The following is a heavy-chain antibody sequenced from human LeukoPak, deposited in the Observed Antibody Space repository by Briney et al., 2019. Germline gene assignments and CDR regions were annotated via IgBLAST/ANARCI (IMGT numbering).Heavy chain of an antibody. J-gene: IGHJ4*02. Sequence: PPETLSLTCAVYGGSFSGYYWSWIRQPPGRGLEWIGEINHSGSTNYNPSLKSRVTISVDTSKNQFSLKLSSVTAADTAVYYCASGLDCSSTSCYFDYWGQGTLVTVSS. CDR1: GGSFSGYY. CDR2: INHSGST. D-gene: IGHD2-2*01. CDR3: ASGLDCSSTSCYFDY. V-gene: IGHV4-34*01.